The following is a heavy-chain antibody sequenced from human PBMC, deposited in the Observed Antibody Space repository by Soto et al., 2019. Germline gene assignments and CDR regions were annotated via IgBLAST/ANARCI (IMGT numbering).Heavy chain of an antibody. CDR1: GYTFTGYY. V-gene: IGHV1-2*02. D-gene: IGHD5-12*01. J-gene: IGHJ4*02. Sequence: AASVKVSCKASGYTFTGYYMHWVRQAPGQGLEWMGWINPNSGGTNYAQKFQGRVTMTRDTSISTAYMELSRLRSDDTAVYYCARWGYSGYDSLTFDYWGQGNLVTVSS. CDR3: ARWGYSGYDSLTFDY. CDR2: INPNSGGT.